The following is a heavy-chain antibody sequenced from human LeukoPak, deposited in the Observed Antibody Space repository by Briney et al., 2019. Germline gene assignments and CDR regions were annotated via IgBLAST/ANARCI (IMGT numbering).Heavy chain of an antibody. J-gene: IGHJ6*02. V-gene: IGHV4-59*08. CDR3: ARHALYTYYGMDV. CDR2: IYYSGST. CDR1: GGAISSYY. Sequence: PSETLSLTCTVSGGAISSYYWSWIRQPPGKGMEWIGYIYYSGSTNYNPSLKSRVTISVGTSKNQFSLKLSSVTAADTAVYYCARHALYTYYGMDVWGQGTTVTVSS. D-gene: IGHD2-2*02.